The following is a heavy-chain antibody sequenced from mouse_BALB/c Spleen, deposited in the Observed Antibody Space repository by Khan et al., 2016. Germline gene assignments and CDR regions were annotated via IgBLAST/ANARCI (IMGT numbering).Heavy chain of an antibody. V-gene: IGHV3-8*02. D-gene: IGHD1-2*01. Sequence: EVKLEESGPSLAKPSQTLSLTCSVTGDSITSGHWNWIRKFPGNKFDFMGYISHSGDSYYNPSLKSRLSITRDTSKNQYYLQLNSVTTEDTATYYCASWDYYGSAFAYWGQGTLVTVSA. J-gene: IGHJ3*01. CDR1: GDSITSGH. CDR2: ISHSGDS. CDR3: ASWDYYGSAFAY.